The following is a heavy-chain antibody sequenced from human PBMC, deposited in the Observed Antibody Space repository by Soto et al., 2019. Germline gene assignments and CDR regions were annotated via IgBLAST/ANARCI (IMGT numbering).Heavy chain of an antibody. V-gene: IGHV3-7*01. Sequence: GGSLRLSCADCRFSFSGYSMSWVRHAPGKGLEWVAMINRGASGTHYVDSVKGRFTISRDNAKNSLYLQMNSLRVEDTAVYYCATLATAEIQTAAYWGQGT. CDR1: RFSFSGYS. CDR2: INRGASGT. J-gene: IGHJ4*02. D-gene: IGHD6-25*01. CDR3: ATLATAEIQTAAY.